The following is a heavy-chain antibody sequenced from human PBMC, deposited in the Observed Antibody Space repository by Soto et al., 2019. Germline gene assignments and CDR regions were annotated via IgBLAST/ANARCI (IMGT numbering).Heavy chain of an antibody. Sequence: QVQLVQSGAEVKKPGSSVKVSCKASGGTFSSYAISWVRQAPGQGLEWMGGIIPIFGTANYARKFQGRVTITADESTSTAYMELSSLRSEDTAVYYCAIQGMVVAATPFPLDYWGQGTLVTVSS. D-gene: IGHD2-15*01. CDR3: AIQGMVVAATPFPLDY. CDR2: IIPIFGTA. CDR1: GGTFSSYA. V-gene: IGHV1-69*01. J-gene: IGHJ4*02.